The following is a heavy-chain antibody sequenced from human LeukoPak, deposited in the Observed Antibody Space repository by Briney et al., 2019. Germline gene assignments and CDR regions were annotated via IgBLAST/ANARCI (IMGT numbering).Heavy chain of an antibody. Sequence: GESLKISCKGSGYSFTSYWIGWVRQMPGKGLEWMGNIYPGDSDTRYSPSFQGQVTISADKSISTAYLQWSSLKASDTAMYYCARHADYYGSGSLDDYWGQGTLVTVSS. CDR2: IYPGDSDT. CDR3: ARHADYYGSGSLDDY. CDR1: GYSFTSYW. V-gene: IGHV5-51*01. D-gene: IGHD3-10*01. J-gene: IGHJ4*02.